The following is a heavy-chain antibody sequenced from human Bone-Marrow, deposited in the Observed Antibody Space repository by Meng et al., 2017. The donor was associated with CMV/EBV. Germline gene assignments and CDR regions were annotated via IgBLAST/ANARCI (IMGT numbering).Heavy chain of an antibody. V-gene: IGHV3-53*01. J-gene: IGHJ4*02. CDR1: GFTVSSNY. D-gene: IGHD5-18*01. CDR3: ARGRIQLWSGMGYYFDY. CDR2: IYSGGST. Sequence: GGSLRLSCAASGFTVSSNYMSWVRQAPGKGLEWVSVIYSGGSTYYADSVKGRFTISRDNSKNTLHLQMNSLRAEDTAVYYCARGRIQLWSGMGYYFDYWGQGTLVIVSS.